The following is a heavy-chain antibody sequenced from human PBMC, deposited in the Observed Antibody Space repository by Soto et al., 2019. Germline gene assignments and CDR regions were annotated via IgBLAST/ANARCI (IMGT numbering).Heavy chain of an antibody. Sequence: QVQLMQSGAEVKKPGSSVKVSCKASGGTFSTSDISWVRQAPGEGLEWVGGIMPIFATPDYAQKFQGRVTISADESTATAYLELTSLTTDDTAVYYCARDKDRQQLGGNYYYILDVWGQGTAITVSS. CDR2: IMPIFATP. J-gene: IGHJ6*02. CDR1: GGTFSTSD. V-gene: IGHV1-69*12. CDR3: ARDKDRQQLGGNYYYILDV. D-gene: IGHD3-3*02.